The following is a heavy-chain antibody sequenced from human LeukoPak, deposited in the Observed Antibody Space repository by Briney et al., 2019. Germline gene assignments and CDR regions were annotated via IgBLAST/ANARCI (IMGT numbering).Heavy chain of an antibody. J-gene: IGHJ3*02. D-gene: IGHD3-10*01. CDR3: ARSTSHYGSGTYLAAGDI. Sequence: GEALQISFKGSGCRFTSYWIGWGRRMPGKGLEWMGLIYPGDSDTRYSPSFQGQVTISADKSISTVYLQWSALKASDTAMYYCARSTSHYGSGTYLAAGDIWGQGTMVTVSS. CDR1: GCRFTSYW. V-gene: IGHV5-51*01. CDR2: IYPGDSDT.